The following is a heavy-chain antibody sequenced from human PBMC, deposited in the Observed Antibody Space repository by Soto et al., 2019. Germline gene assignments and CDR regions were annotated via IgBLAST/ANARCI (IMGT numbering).Heavy chain of an antibody. Sequence: QVQLQESGPGLVKPSETLSLTCTVSGGSIYSYYWSWIRQPPGKGLEWIGYIYYSGSTNYNPSLKSRVAISVDMSKNQFSLKLTSVTAADTAVYYCARDNSGKNDFWSGWFDPWGQGSLVTVSS. V-gene: IGHV4-59*01. J-gene: IGHJ5*02. CDR3: ARDNSGKNDFWSGWFDP. D-gene: IGHD3-3*01. CDR2: IYYSGST. CDR1: GGSIYSYY.